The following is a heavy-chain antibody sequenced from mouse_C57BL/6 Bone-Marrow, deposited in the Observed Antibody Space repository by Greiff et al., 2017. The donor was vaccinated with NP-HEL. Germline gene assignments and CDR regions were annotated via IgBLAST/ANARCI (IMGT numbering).Heavy chain of an antibody. V-gene: IGHV1-81*01. CDR1: GYTFTSYG. J-gene: IGHJ3*01. D-gene: IGHD1-1*01. CDR3: ARAGGGDYYGSSYAAY. CDR2: IYPRSGNT. Sequence: VKLQESGAELARPGASVKLSCKASGYTFTSYGISWVKQRTGQGLEWIGEIYPRSGNTYYNEKFKGKATLTADKSSSTAYMELRSLTSEDSAVYFCARAGGGDYYGSSYAAYWGQGTLVTVSA.